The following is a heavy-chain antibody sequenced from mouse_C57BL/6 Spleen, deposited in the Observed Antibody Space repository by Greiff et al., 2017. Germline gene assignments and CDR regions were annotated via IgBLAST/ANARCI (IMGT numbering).Heavy chain of an antibody. D-gene: IGHD1-1*01. Sequence: QVQLQQPGAELVKPGASVKLSCKASGYTFTSYWMHWVKQRPGQGLEWIGMIHPNSGSTNYNEKFKSKATLTVDKSSSTAYMQLSSLTSEDSAVYYCARWTVVATSKGFDYWGQGTTLTVSS. CDR3: ARWTVVATSKGFDY. CDR2: IHPNSGST. V-gene: IGHV1-64*01. CDR1: GYTFTSYW. J-gene: IGHJ2*01.